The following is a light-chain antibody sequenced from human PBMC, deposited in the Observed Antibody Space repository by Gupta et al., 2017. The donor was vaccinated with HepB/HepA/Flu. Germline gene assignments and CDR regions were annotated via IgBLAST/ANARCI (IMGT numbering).Light chain of an antibody. CDR1: SSDVGGYDY. CDR2: EVN. CDR3: SSYAGSNNLI. V-gene: IGLV2-8*01. Sequence: SALTPTPPASGSPGQTVTIPFTGTSSDVGGYDYVPWYQQHPGKAPKLMIHEVNKRPSGVPDRFSGSKSGNTASLTVSGLQAEDEADYYCSSYAGSNNLIFGGGTRLTVL. J-gene: IGLJ2*01.